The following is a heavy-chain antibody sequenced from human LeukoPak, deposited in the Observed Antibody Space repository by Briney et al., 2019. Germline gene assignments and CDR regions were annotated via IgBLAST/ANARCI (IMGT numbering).Heavy chain of an antibody. CDR1: GYTFTGFY. V-gene: IGHV1-2*02. CDR3: ARASGYGYVSDY. CDR2: INPNSGGT. D-gene: IGHD5-12*01. Sequence: XXVKVSCKASGYTFTGFYMHWVRQAPGQGLEWMGWINPNSGGTNYAQKFQGRVTMTRDTSISTAYMELSRLRSDDTAVYYCARASGYGYVSDYWGQGTLVT. J-gene: IGHJ4*02.